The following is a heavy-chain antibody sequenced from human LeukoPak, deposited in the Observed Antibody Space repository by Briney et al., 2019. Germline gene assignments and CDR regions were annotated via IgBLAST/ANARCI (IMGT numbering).Heavy chain of an antibody. V-gene: IGHV1-18*04. CDR2: ISAYNGNT. CDR1: GYTFTSYG. CDR3: ARAKIRSIAAAGTFEDY. Sequence: GASVKVSCKASGYTFTSYGISWVRQAPGQGLEWMGWISAYNGNTNYAQKLQGRVTMTTDTSTSTAYMELRSLRSDDTAVYYCARAKIRSIAAAGTFEDYWGQGTLVTVSS. D-gene: IGHD6-13*01. J-gene: IGHJ4*02.